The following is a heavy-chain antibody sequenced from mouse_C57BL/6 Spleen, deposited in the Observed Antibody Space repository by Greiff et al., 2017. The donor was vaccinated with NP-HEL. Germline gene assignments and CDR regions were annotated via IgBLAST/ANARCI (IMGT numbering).Heavy chain of an antibody. V-gene: IGHV2-9*01. CDR3: AKHGSSYGYFDV. CDR2: IWGGGST. D-gene: IGHD1-1*01. Sequence: VMLVESGPGLVAPSQSLSITCTVSGFSLTSYGVDWVRQPPGKGLEWLGLIWGGGSTNYNSALFSRLSISKDNSKSQVFLKMNSLQNDDTAMYYCAKHGSSYGYFDVWGTGTTVTVSS. CDR1: GFSLTSYG. J-gene: IGHJ1*03.